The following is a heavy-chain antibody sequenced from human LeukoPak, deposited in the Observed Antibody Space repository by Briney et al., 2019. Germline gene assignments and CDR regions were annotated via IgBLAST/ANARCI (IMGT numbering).Heavy chain of an antibody. Sequence: ASVKVSCKASGYTFTGYYMHWVRQAPGQGLEWMGIINPSGGDTTYAQRFQGRVTMTRDTSTSTVYMELSSLRSEDTAVYYCARDRPLESYDYWGQGTLVTVSS. D-gene: IGHD3-3*01. CDR1: GYTFTGYY. V-gene: IGHV1-46*01. CDR2: INPSGGDT. CDR3: ARDRPLESYDY. J-gene: IGHJ4*02.